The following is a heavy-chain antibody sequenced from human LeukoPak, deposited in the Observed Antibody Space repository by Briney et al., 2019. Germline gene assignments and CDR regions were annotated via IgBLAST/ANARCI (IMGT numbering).Heavy chain of an antibody. Sequence: GGSLRLSCAASGFTFSSYAMSWVRQAPGKGLEWVSGISVSGGSTYYADSVKGRFTISRDNSKSTLYLQMNSLRAEDTAVYYCARQSEDRRFGELLSTAFDFWGQGTMVTVSS. J-gene: IGHJ3*01. CDR1: GFTFSSYA. V-gene: IGHV3-23*01. D-gene: IGHD3-10*01. CDR2: ISVSGGST. CDR3: ARQSEDRRFGELLSTAFDF.